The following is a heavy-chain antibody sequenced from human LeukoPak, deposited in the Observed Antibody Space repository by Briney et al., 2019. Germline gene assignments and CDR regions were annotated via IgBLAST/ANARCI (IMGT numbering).Heavy chain of an antibody. Sequence: GASVKVSCKASGYTFTGYDINWVRQATGQGLEWMGWMNPNSGNTGYAQKFQGGVTMTRNTSISTAYMELSSLRSEDTAVYYCARGLVGYSGYDYFDYWGQGTLVTVSS. CDR1: GYTFTGYD. CDR3: ARGLVGYSGYDYFDY. D-gene: IGHD5-12*01. J-gene: IGHJ4*02. V-gene: IGHV1-8*01. CDR2: MNPNSGNT.